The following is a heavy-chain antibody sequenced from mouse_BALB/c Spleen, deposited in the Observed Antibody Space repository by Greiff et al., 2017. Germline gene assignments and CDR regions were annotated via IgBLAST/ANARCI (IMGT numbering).Heavy chain of an antibody. J-gene: IGHJ3*01. CDR2: INPSTGYT. CDR1: GYTFTSYW. D-gene: IGHD3-2*01. CDR3: ARRGTARVSFAY. Sequence: VKLVESGAELAKPGASVKMSCKASGYTFTSYWMHWVKQRPGQGLEWIGYINPSTGYTEYNQKFKDKATLTADKSSSTAYMQLSSLTSEDSAVYYCARRGTARVSFAYWGQGTLVTVSA. V-gene: IGHV1-7*01.